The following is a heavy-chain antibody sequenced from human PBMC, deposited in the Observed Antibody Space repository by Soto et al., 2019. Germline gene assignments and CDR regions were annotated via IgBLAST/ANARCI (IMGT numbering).Heavy chain of an antibody. V-gene: IGHV4-30-2*06. CDR2: IYHSGGT. J-gene: IGHJ5*01. CDR1: GGSISSGGYS. D-gene: IGHD2-8*02. CDR3: ARDSLTGNWFDS. Sequence: PSETLSLTCAVSGGSISSGGYSWNWIRQLPGKGLEWIGYIYHSGGTLYNPSLKSRVTISVDKSRNQFSLTLTSVTAADTAVYYCARDSLTGNWFDSWGQGTLVTGSS.